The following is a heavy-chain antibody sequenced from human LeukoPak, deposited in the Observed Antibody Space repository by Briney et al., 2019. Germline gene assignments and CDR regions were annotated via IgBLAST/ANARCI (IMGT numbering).Heavy chain of an antibody. Sequence: ASVKVSCKASGYTFTGYYMHWVRQAPGQGLEWMGWINPNSGGTNYAQKFQGRVTMTRDTSISTAYMKLSRLRSDDTAVYYCARDLYYDFWSGTMDVWGKGTTVTVSS. CDR2: INPNSGGT. CDR1: GYTFTGYY. V-gene: IGHV1-2*02. CDR3: ARDLYYDFWSGTMDV. D-gene: IGHD3-3*01. J-gene: IGHJ6*03.